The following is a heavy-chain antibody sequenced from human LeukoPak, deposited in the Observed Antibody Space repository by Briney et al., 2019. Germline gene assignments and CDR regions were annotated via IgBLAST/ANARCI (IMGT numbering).Heavy chain of an antibody. CDR3: AKDLGGSGFHY. D-gene: IGHD6-19*01. J-gene: IGHJ4*02. CDR1: GFTFSAYH. V-gene: IGHV3-48*01. CDR2: ISTTGTTI. Sequence: GGSLRLSCAASGFTFSAYHINWVRQAPGKGLEWISYISTTGTTIHYADSVKGRFAISRDNSKNTLYLQMNSLRAEDTAVYYCAKDLGGSGFHYWGQGTLVTVSS.